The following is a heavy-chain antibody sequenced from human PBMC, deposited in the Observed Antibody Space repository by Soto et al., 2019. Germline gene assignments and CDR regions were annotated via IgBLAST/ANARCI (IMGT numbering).Heavy chain of an antibody. J-gene: IGHJ5*02. CDR1: GYTFTSYD. CDR2: MNPNSGNT. D-gene: IGHD2-21*02. CDR3: ARAPSGVTLLAWFDP. V-gene: IGHV1-8*01. Sequence: ASVKVSCKASGYTFTSYDINWVRQATGQGLEWMGWMNPNSGNTGYAQKFQGRVTMTRNTSISTAYMELSSLRSEDTAVYYCARAPSGVTLLAWFDPWGQGTLVTVSS.